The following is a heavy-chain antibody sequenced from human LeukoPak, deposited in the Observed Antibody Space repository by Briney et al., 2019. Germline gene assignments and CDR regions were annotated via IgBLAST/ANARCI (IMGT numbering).Heavy chain of an antibody. D-gene: IGHD3-22*01. Sequence: GGSLRLSCAASGFTFSSYAMSWVRQAPGKVLEWVSAISGSGGSTYYADSVKGRFTISRDNSKNTLYLQMNSLRAEDTAVYYCAKFAEVVVALYYLDYWGQGTLVTVSS. CDR2: ISGSGGST. CDR1: GFTFSSYA. CDR3: AKFAEVVVALYYLDY. V-gene: IGHV3-23*01. J-gene: IGHJ4*02.